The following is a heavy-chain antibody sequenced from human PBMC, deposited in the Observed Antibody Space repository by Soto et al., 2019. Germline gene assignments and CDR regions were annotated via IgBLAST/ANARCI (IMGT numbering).Heavy chain of an antibody. CDR1: GYTFTSYY. Sequence: ASVKVSCKASGYTFTSYYMHWVRQAPGQGLEWMGIINPSGGSTSYAQKFQGRVTMTRDTSTSTVYTELSSLRSEDTAVYYCARGGTDTAMVLWYYGMDVWGQGTTVTVSS. D-gene: IGHD5-18*01. CDR3: ARGGTDTAMVLWYYGMDV. V-gene: IGHV1-46*01. J-gene: IGHJ6*02. CDR2: INPSGGST.